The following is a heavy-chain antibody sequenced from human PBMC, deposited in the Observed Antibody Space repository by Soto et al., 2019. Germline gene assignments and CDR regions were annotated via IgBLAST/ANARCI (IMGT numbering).Heavy chain of an antibody. Sequence: GGSLRLSCAASGFTFSSYAMSWVRQAPGKGLEWVSAISGSGGSTYYADSVKGRFTISRDNSKNTLYLQMNSLRAEDTAVYYCAKDNYYDSSGYYLAYHDYWGQGTLVTVSS. J-gene: IGHJ4*02. V-gene: IGHV3-23*01. CDR2: ISGSGGST. D-gene: IGHD3-22*01. CDR1: GFTFSSYA. CDR3: AKDNYYDSSGYYLAYHDY.